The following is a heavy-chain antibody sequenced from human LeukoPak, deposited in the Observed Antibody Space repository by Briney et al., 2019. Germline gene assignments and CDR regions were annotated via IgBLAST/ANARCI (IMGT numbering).Heavy chain of an antibody. CDR1: GGSISSYY. CDR3: ARDCLFRSSQDY. J-gene: IGHJ4*02. Sequence: SETLSLTCTVSGGSISSYYWSWIRQPAGKGLEWIGRIYTSGSTNYNLSLKSRVTMSVDTSKNQFSLKLSSVTAADTAVYYCARDCLFRSSQDYWGQGTLVTVSS. V-gene: IGHV4-4*07. D-gene: IGHD1-26*01. CDR2: IYTSGST.